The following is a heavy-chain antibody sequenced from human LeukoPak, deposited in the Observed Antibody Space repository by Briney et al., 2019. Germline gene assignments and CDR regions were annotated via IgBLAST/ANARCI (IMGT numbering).Heavy chain of an antibody. D-gene: IGHD3-16*01. CDR2: IDNDGAST. CDR1: GFTFSSYW. CDR3: VRGLRGPDS. J-gene: IGHJ4*02. V-gene: IGHV3-74*03. Sequence: GGSLRLSCAAPGFTFSSYWMHWVRQAPGKGLVWVSRIDNDGASTVYADSVKGRFTNSRDHAKKTLFVQMNRLRVEVTAVYDCVRGLRGPDSWGQGTLVIVSP.